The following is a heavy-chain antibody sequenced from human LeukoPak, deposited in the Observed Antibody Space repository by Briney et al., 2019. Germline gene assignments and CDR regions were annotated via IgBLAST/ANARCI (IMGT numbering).Heavy chain of an antibody. CDR2: IYYTGST. Sequence: SETLSLTCTVSGGSISSFYWSWIRQPPGQGLEWIGFIYYTGSTDYNPSLKSRVTISVDTSKNQFSLNLKSVTAADTAVYYCARHPSARVFFDYCGQGSLVTVSS. CDR3: ARHPSARVFFDY. CDR1: GGSISSFY. J-gene: IGHJ4*02. D-gene: IGHD3-3*01. V-gene: IGHV4-59*08.